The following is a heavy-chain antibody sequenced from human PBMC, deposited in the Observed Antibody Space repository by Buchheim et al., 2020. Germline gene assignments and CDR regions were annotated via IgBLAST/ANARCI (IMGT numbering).Heavy chain of an antibody. V-gene: IGHV5-10-1*01. CDR3: ARHGSGSYYPILGGMDV. Sequence: EVQLVQSGAEVKKPGESLRISCRGSGYSFTSYWISWVRQMPGKGLEWMGRIDPSDSYTNYSPSFQGHVTISADKSISTAYPQWSSLKASDTAMYYCARHGSGSYYPILGGMDVWGQGTT. CDR2: IDPSDSYT. CDR1: GYSFTSYW. D-gene: IGHD3-10*01. J-gene: IGHJ6*02.